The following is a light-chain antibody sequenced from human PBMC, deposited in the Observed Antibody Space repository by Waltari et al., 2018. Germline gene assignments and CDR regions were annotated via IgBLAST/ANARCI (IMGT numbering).Light chain of an antibody. V-gene: IGKV1-39*01. CDR3: QQSYSTLPA. CDR2: AAS. CDR1: QSISSY. J-gene: IGKJ1*01. Sequence: DIQITQSPSSLSASVGDRVTITCRASQSISSYLNWYQQKPGKAPKLLIDAASSLQSGVPSRFSGSGSGTDFTLTISSLQPEDFATYYCQQSYSTLPAFGQGTKVEIK.